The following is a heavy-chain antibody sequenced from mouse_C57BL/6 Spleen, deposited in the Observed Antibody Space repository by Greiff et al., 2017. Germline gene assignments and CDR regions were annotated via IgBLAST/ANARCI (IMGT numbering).Heavy chain of an antibody. V-gene: IGHV1-39*01. CDR2: INPNYGTT. Sequence: GPELVKPGASVKISCKASGYSFTDYNMNWVKQSNGKSLEWIGVINPNYGTTSYNQKFKGMATLTVDQSSSTAYMQLNSLTSEDSAVYYCARDYGSSYGAWFAYWGQGTLVTVSA. CDR1: GYSFTDYN. CDR3: ARDYGSSYGAWFAY. J-gene: IGHJ3*01. D-gene: IGHD1-1*01.